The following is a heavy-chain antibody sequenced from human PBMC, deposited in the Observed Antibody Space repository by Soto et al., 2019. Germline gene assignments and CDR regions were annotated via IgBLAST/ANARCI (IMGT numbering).Heavy chain of an antibody. CDR2: ISYDGKNK. Sequence: QVQLVESGGGVVQPGRSLRLSCVASGFTFSTYGMHWVRQAPGKGLEWVAGISYDGKNKYYADSVKGRLTISRDNSKNTVYLQMGRLRGDDTAVYYCAKGQHCSSTSCYFYHYGMDVWGQGTTVAVSS. V-gene: IGHV3-30*18. CDR3: AKGQHCSSTSCYFYHYGMDV. CDR1: GFTFSTYG. J-gene: IGHJ6*02. D-gene: IGHD2-2*01.